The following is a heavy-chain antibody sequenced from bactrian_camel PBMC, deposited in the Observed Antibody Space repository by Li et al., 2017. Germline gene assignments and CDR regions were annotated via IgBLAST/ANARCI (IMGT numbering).Heavy chain of an antibody. D-gene: IGHD2*01. Sequence: HVQLVESGGALVQPGGSLRLSCAVSGGTWRRHCWGWFCQAPGKEREGVAAIDPDGTTRYPDSVKGRFTISHDNAKNTLFLQMDSLKPEDTAMYYCAADPRLITATFWVADYGYWGQGTQVTVS. CDR2: IDPDGTT. V-gene: IGHV3S53*01. CDR3: AADPRLITATFWVADYGY. J-gene: IGHJ6*01. CDR1: GGTWRRHC.